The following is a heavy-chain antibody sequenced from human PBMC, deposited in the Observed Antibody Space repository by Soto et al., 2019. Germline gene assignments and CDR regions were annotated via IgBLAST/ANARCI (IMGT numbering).Heavy chain of an antibody. V-gene: IGHV4-39*01. CDR2: IYYSGTT. J-gene: IGHJ4*02. CDR3: ARHFSVDYFVY. CDR1: GDSITSNSYF. Sequence: QLQLQESGPGLVKPSETLSLTCTVSGDSITSNSYFWAWIRQPPGKGLEWIGSIYYSGTTYYNPSLKSXXTXSXXRSKNQFSLKLSSVTAADTAVYYCARHFSVDYFVYWGQGALVTVSS.